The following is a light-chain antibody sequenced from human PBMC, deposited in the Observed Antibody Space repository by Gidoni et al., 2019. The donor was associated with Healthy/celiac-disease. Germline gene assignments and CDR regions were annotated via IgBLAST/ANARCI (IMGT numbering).Light chain of an antibody. J-gene: IGKJ4*01. V-gene: IGKV1-5*03. CDR3: QQYNSYPLT. CDR1: QSISSW. Sequence: DIQMTQSPSTLSASVGDRVTTTCRASQSISSWLAWYQPKPGKAPKLLIYKATSLESGVPSRFSGSGSGTEFTLTISSLQPDDFATYYCQQYNSYPLTFGGGTKVEIK. CDR2: KAT.